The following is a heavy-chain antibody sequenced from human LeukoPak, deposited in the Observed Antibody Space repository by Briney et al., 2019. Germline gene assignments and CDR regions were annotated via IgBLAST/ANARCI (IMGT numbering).Heavy chain of an antibody. Sequence: GESLKISCAASGFTFSGSAMHWVRQASGKGLEWVGRIRGNANSYATAYAASVKGRFTISRDDSKNTAYLQMNSLKTEDTAVYYCNPIAAAGTFLEDYWGQGTLVTVSS. CDR1: GFTFSGSA. D-gene: IGHD6-13*01. V-gene: IGHV3-73*01. CDR2: IRGNANSYAT. J-gene: IGHJ4*02. CDR3: NPIAAAGTFLEDY.